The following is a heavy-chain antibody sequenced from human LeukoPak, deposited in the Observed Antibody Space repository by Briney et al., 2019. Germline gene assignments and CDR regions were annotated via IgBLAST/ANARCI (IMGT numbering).Heavy chain of an antibody. CDR1: GYTFTSDY. J-gene: IGHJ4*02. Sequence: ASVKVSCKDSGYTFTSDYMHWVRQAPGQGLEGMGIINTSGGSTNYAQKFQGRVTMTRDTATSTVYMELSSLRSEDTAVYYCARAYYYGSGSYELAYWGQGPLVTASS. CDR2: INTSGGST. CDR3: ARAYYYGSGSYELAY. V-gene: IGHV1-46*01. D-gene: IGHD3-10*01.